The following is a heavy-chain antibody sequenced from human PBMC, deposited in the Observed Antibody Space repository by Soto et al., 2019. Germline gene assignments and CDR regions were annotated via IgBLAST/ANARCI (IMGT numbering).Heavy chain of an antibody. V-gene: IGHV3-48*01. CDR3: ARALDFWSAYFDY. J-gene: IGHJ4*02. Sequence: GGSLRLSCDASGFTFSNYSMNWVRQAPGKGLEWVSYISSSSSTIYYADSVKGRFTISRDNAKNSLYLQMNSLRTEDTAVYYCARALDFWSAYFDYWGQGSLVTVSS. CDR1: GFTFSNYS. D-gene: IGHD3-3*01. CDR2: ISSSSSTI.